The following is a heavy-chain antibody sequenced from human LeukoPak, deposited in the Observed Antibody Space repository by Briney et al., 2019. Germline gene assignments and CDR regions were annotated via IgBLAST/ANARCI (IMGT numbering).Heavy chain of an antibody. CDR2: IRYDGSNR. J-gene: IGHJ4*02. Sequence: GGSLRLSCGTSGFTFSRYGMHWVRQAPGKGLEWVAFIRYDGSNRYYADSVKGRFTISRDNAKNSLYLQMNSLKPEDTAVYYCARVAEAAAFDSWGQGTLVTVSS. D-gene: IGHD6-13*01. CDR3: ARVAEAAAFDS. V-gene: IGHV3-30*02. CDR1: GFTFSRYG.